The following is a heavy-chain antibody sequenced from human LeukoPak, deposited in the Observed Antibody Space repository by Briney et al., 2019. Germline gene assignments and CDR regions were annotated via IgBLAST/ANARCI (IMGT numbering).Heavy chain of an antibody. CDR2: IYPGDSDT. V-gene: IGHV5-51*01. CDR3: AKTIAAAGTDGMDV. D-gene: IGHD6-13*01. CDR1: GYSFADSW. Sequence: GESLKISCKGSGYSFADSWVAWVRQMPGKGLEWMAIIYPGDSDTRYSPSFEGQVTISADKSISTAYLQWSSLKASDTAMYYCAKTIAAAGTDGMDVWGQGTTVTVSS. J-gene: IGHJ6*02.